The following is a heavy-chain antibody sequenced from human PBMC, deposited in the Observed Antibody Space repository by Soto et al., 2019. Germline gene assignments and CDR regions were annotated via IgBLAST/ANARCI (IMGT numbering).Heavy chain of an antibody. V-gene: IGHV4-59*01. CDR3: ARAPYVYSSTNNWFDP. CDR1: GGSISSYY. D-gene: IGHD6-13*01. CDR2: IYYSGST. Sequence: KTSETLSLTCTVSGGSISSYYWSWIRQPPGKGLEWIGYIYYSGSTNYNPSLKSRVTISVDTSKNQFSLKLSSVTAADTAVYYCARAPYVYSSTNNWFDPWGQGTLVTASS. J-gene: IGHJ5*02.